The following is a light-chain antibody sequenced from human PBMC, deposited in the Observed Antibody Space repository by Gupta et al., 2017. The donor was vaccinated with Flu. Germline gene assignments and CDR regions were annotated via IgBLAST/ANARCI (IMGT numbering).Light chain of an antibody. J-gene: IGKJ2*01. CDR3: QQYNNGHLLYT. CDR2: GAS. V-gene: IGKV3-15*01. Sequence: EIVMMQSPATLSVSPGERATLSCRASQSISNNLAWYQQKPGQAPRLLIYGASTRATGCPARFSGSGAGTEFTITISSRQSEDFAVYYCQQYNNGHLLYTFGQGTKLEIK. CDR1: QSISNN.